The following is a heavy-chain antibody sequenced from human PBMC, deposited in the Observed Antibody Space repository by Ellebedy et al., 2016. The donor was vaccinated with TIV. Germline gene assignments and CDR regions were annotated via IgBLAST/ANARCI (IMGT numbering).Heavy chain of an antibody. Sequence: SETLSLTCTVSNYSISSGSYWGWIRQPPGKGLEWIGSIYHIGSTYYNPSLKSRVTIPVDTSKNQLYLKLSSVTAADTAVYYCASGYYDTLTGSTGGDFDSWGQGTLVTVSS. CDR3: ASGYYDTLTGSTGGDFDS. D-gene: IGHD3-9*01. V-gene: IGHV4-38-2*02. CDR1: NYSISSGSY. J-gene: IGHJ4*02. CDR2: IYHIGST.